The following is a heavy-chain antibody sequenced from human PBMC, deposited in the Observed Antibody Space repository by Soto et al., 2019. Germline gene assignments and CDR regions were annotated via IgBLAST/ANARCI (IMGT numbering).Heavy chain of an antibody. J-gene: IGHJ5*02. CDR3: AREGGGEYVWGSYRSRWFDP. Sequence: QVQLVQSGAEVKKPGSSVKVSCKASGGTFSSYAISWVRQAPGQGLEWMGGIIPIFGTANYAQKFQGRVTITADESTSTAYRERSSLRAEDTAVYDCAREGGGEYVWGSYRSRWFDPWGQGTLVTVSS. V-gene: IGHV1-69*01. CDR2: IIPIFGTA. D-gene: IGHD3-16*02. CDR1: GGTFSSYA.